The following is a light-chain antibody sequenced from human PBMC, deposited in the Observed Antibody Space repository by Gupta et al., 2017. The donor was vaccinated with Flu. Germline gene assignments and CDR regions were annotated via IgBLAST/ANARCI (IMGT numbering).Light chain of an antibody. CDR3: LSYASSMSIGV. V-gene: IGLV1-40*01. CDR2: ANS. J-gene: IGLJ3*02. Sequence: SVLTQPPAVSGAPGQRVTIYCTGNSSNIGAGYDVNWYQHLPGTAPKLLIYANSDRPSGVTDRFSGSKSGISASLTIXRXQAEDEXDYYCLSYASSMSIGVFGAGTKLTVL. CDR1: SSNIGAGYD.